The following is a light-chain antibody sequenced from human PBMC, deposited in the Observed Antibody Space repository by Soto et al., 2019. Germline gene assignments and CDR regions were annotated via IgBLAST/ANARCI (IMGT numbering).Light chain of an antibody. CDR3: QQFGSSPMYT. CDR2: GAS. V-gene: IGKV3-20*01. CDR1: QSVSSRY. J-gene: IGKJ2*01. Sequence: EIVLTQSPGTLSLSPGERATLSCRASQSVSSRYLAWYQQKPGQAPRLLIYGASSRATGIPDRFSGSGSGTDFSFTISRLEPEDSAVYYCQQFGSSPMYTFGQGTKLEIK.